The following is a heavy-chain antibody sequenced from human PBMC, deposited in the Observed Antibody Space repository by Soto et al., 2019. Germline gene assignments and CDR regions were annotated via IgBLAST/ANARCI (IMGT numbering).Heavy chain of an antibody. CDR1: GGTFSSSA. CDR2: TVPISRSA. V-gene: IGHV1-69*01. D-gene: IGHD3-3*01. J-gene: IGHJ4*02. CDR3: ASARSGYYPSYF. Sequence: QVQLVQSGAEVKKPGSSVKVSCKASGGTFSSSAISWVRQAPGQGLEWMGGTVPISRSANYAQKFQGRVTITADEFTSTAYMGLRSLRSEDTAVYYWASARSGYYPSYFWGQGTLVTVSS.